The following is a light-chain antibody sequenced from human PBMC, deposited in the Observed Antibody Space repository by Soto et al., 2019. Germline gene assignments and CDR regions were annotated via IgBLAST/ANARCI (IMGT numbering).Light chain of an antibody. V-gene: IGKV3D-15*01. CDR3: QQYNTYSWT. CDR1: QSVGNN. CDR2: GAS. J-gene: IGKJ1*01. Sequence: EVVMTQSPATLPVSPGGRFTLSCRASQSVGNNLAWYQQRPGQPPRLLIYGASTRDTGVPTRFSGSGSGTEFTLTITSLQSEDFATYYCQQYNTYSWTFGPGTKVDIK.